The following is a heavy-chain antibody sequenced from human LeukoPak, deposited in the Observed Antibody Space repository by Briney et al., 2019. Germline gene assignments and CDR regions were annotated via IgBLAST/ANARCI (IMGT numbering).Heavy chain of an antibody. Sequence: PGGFLRFSCAAGKFSISSYSMQWLRQAPGNGLEGGTIIRYDGSNKYYTDSVKVRFTIARDTSKNTLYLRISSLTTDTTAFYYCARPISFTNYYYYYYMDVWGKGTTVTVSS. CDR3: ARPISFTNYYYYYYMDV. CDR2: IRYDGSNK. V-gene: IGHV3-30*02. D-gene: IGHD2-21*01. J-gene: IGHJ6*03. CDR1: KFSISSYS.